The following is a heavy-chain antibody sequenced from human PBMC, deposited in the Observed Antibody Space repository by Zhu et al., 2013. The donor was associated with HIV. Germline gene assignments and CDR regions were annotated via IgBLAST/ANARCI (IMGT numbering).Heavy chain of an antibody. V-gene: IGHV4-59*01. Sequence: QVQLQESGPGLVKPSETLSLTCSVSGGSLSSYYWSWIRQPPGKGLEWIGYIYYSGSTNYNPSLKSRVTISVDTSKNQFSLKLSSVTAADTAVYYCARKGSRGLFEPLDYWGQGTLVTVSS. CDR1: GGSLSSYY. D-gene: IGHD3-22*01. CDR2: IYYSGST. J-gene: IGHJ4*02. CDR3: ARKGSRGLFEPLDY.